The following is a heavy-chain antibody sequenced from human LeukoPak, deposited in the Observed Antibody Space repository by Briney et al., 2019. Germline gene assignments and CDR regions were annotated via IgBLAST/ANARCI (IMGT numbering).Heavy chain of an antibody. CDR1: GFTFASYA. J-gene: IGHJ4*02. D-gene: IGHD5-18*01. Sequence: PGGSLKLSCAASGFTFASYAMTWVRQAPGKGLEWVSSITGRGGSTYYADSVKGRFTVSRDNSKNALYLQMNSLRTEDTAVYYCAIDLDTAMIGKIDSWGQGTLVTVSS. CDR2: ITGRGGST. V-gene: IGHV3-23*01. CDR3: AIDLDTAMIGKIDS.